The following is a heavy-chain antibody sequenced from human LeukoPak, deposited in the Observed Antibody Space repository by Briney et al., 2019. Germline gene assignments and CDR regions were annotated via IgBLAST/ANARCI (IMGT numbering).Heavy chain of an antibody. Sequence: GGSLRLSCAASGFTFSSYGMSWVRQAPGKGLEWVSAISGSGGSTYYADSVKGRFTISRDNSKNTLYLQMNSLRAEDTAVYYCAKPIAVAGTDFVGFGYWGQGTLVTVSS. D-gene: IGHD6-19*01. CDR3: AKPIAVAGTDFVGFGY. V-gene: IGHV3-23*01. CDR2: ISGSGGST. CDR1: GFTFSSYG. J-gene: IGHJ4*02.